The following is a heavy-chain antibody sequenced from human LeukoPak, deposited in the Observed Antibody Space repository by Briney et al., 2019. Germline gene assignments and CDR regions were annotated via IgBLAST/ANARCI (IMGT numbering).Heavy chain of an antibody. J-gene: IGHJ6*04. CDR3: ARSEMVRGVIIYSGYYGMDV. D-gene: IGHD3-10*01. CDR2: IIPIFGTA. V-gene: IGHV1-69*06. CDR1: GGTFSIYA. Sequence: GAPVKVSCKASGGTFSIYAISWVRQAPGQGLEWMGGIIPIFGTANYAQKFQGRVTITADKSTSTAYMELSSLRSEDTAVYYCARSEMVRGVIIYSGYYGMDVWGKGTTVTVSS.